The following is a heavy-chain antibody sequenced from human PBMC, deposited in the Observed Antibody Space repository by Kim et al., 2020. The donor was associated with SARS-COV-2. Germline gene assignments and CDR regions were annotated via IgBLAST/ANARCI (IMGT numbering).Heavy chain of an antibody. J-gene: IGHJ4*02. V-gene: IGHV5-51*01. D-gene: IGHD6-19*01. Sequence: DTRYSPSFQGQVTISADKSISTAYLQWSSLKASDTAMYYCARQYSSEFDYWGQGTLVTVSS. CDR3: ARQYSSEFDY. CDR2: DT.